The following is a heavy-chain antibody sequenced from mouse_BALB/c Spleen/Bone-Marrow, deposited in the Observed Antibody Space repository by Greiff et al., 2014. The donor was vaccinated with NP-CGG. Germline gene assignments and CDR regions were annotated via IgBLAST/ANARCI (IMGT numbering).Heavy chain of an antibody. Sequence: EVQLQQSGPELVKPGASVKMSCKASGYTFTSYVMHWVKQKPGLGLEWIGYINPYNDDTEYNEKFKGKATLTSDKSSSTAYMELSSLTSEDSAVFYCARSLYGYDWYFDVWGARTTVTVSS. V-gene: IGHV1-14*01. D-gene: IGHD2-2*01. CDR2: INPYNDDT. J-gene: IGHJ1*01. CDR1: GYTFTSYV. CDR3: ARSLYGYDWYFDV.